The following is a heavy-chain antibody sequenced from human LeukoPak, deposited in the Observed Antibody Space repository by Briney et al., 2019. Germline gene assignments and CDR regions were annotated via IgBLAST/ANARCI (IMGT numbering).Heavy chain of an antibody. CDR2: IYTSGST. D-gene: IGHD3-3*01. CDR1: GGSISSGSYY. Sequence: PSGTLSLTCTVSGGSISSGSYYWSWIRQPAGKGLEWIGRIYTSGSTNYNPSLKSRVTISVDTSKNQFSLKLSSVTAADTAVYYCAGGIGWSGYYMDVWGKGTTVTVSS. CDR3: AGGIGWSGYYMDV. V-gene: IGHV4-61*02. J-gene: IGHJ6*03.